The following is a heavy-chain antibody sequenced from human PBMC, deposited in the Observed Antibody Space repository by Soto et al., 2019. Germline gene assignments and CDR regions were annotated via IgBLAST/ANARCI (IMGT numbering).Heavy chain of an antibody. CDR2: MNPNSGNT. Sequence: QAQLVQSGAEVKKPGASVKVSCKASGYTFTGYDINWVRQATGQGLEWMGWMNPNSGNTGYAQNLQGRVTMTRDNSITTAYMELTSLRDDDSAVYYCAGEKVGTTGIDFWGQGTLVTVSS. J-gene: IGHJ4*02. CDR3: AGEKVGTTGIDF. CDR1: GYTFTGYD. D-gene: IGHD1-26*01. V-gene: IGHV1-8*01.